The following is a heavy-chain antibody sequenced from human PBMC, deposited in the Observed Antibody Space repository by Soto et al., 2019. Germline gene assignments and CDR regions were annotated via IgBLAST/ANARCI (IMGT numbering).Heavy chain of an antibody. Sequence: PGGSLRLCCAASGFTFSTYVMNWVRQAPGKGLEWVSGVSNNGASTYYADSVQGRFSISRDNSKNTLYLQMNSLRAEDTAVYFCARAPRGLNYYGSGSHYPYFDYWGQGALVTVSS. J-gene: IGHJ4*02. CDR3: ARAPRGLNYYGSGSHYPYFDY. CDR2: VSNNGAST. D-gene: IGHD3-10*01. CDR1: GFTFSTYV. V-gene: IGHV3-23*01.